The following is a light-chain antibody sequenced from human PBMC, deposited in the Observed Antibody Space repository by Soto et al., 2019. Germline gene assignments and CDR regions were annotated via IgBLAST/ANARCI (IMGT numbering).Light chain of an antibody. CDR1: QSVNNNY. CDR2: AAS. Sequence: EIVLTQSPGTLSLSPGERATLSCRASQSVNNNYVAWYQQKSGQAPRLLIFAASSRATGIPGRFSGSGSGTDFTLTINRTEAEDFAVYYCQQYGSSLYTFGQGTKVDIK. CDR3: QQYGSSLYT. V-gene: IGKV3-20*01. J-gene: IGKJ2*01.